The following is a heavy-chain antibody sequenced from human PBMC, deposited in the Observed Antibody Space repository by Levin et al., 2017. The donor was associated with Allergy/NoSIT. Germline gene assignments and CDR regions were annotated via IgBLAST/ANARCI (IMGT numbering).Heavy chain of an antibody. CDR2: IDWDDDK. D-gene: IGHD6-19*01. Sequence: ESGPTLVKPTQTLTLTCTFSGFSLSTSGMCVSWIRQPPGKALEWLALIDWDDDKYYSTSLKTRLTISKDTSKNQVVLTMTNMDPVDTATYYCARGIAVAGYYYGMDVWGQGTTVTVSS. CDR1: GFSLSTSGMC. V-gene: IGHV2-70*01. CDR3: ARGIAVAGYYYGMDV. J-gene: IGHJ6*02.